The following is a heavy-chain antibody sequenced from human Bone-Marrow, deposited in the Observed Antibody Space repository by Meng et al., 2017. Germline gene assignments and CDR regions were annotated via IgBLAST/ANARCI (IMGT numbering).Heavy chain of an antibody. Sequence: SETLSLTCAVYGGSFSGYYWSWIRQPPGKGLEWIGEINHSGSTNYNPSLKNRVTISVDTSKNQFSLKLSSVTAADTAVYYCARGSGELLRFLEWLLYPDAFDIWGQGTMVTVSS. J-gene: IGHJ3*02. CDR2: INHSGST. V-gene: IGHV4-34*01. CDR3: ARGSGELLRFLEWLLYPDAFDI. D-gene: IGHD3-3*01. CDR1: GGSFSGYY.